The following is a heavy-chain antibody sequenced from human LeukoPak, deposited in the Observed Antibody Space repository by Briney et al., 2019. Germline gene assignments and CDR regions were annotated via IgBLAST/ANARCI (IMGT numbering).Heavy chain of an antibody. D-gene: IGHD1-26*01. CDR3: ARGPLGQNPIPDY. CDR1: GYIFTSYY. CDR2: IIPSGGST. J-gene: IGHJ4*02. Sequence: ASVKVPCKASGYIFTSYYMHWVRQAPGQGLEWMGIIIPSGGSTRYAQKFQDRVIMTRDMSTSTVYMELSSLRFDDTAVYYCARGPLGQNPIPDYWGQGTLVTVSS. V-gene: IGHV1-46*01.